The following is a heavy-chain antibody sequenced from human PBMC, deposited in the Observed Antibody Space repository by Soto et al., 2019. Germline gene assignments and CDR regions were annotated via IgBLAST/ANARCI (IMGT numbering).Heavy chain of an antibody. V-gene: IGHV3-33*01. CDR1: GFTSSSYG. J-gene: IGHJ5*02. D-gene: IGHD6-13*01. CDR2: IWYDGSNK. Sequence: PGGSLRLSCAASGFTSSSYGMHWVRQAPGKGLEWVAVIWYDGSNKYYADSVKGRFTISRDNSKNTLYLQMNSLRAEDTAVYYCARDRSQLVSWRFDPWGQGTLVTVSS. CDR3: ARDRSQLVSWRFDP.